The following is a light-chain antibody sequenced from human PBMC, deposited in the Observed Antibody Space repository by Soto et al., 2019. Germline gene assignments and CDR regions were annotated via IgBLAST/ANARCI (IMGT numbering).Light chain of an antibody. Sequence: DIQMTQSPSTLSASVGDRVTITCRASQDINRWLAWYQQKPGKAPKLLIYGAFILQSGVPSRFSGSGSGTEFTLTISSLQPEDFATYFCQQLNNYPRTFGQGTKVDIK. CDR1: QDINRW. V-gene: IGKV1-9*01. CDR2: GAF. J-gene: IGKJ1*01. CDR3: QQLNNYPRT.